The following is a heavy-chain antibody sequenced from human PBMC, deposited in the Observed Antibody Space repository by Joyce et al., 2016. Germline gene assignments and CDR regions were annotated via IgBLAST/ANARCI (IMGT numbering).Heavy chain of an antibody. CDR1: GLTLSNYG. V-gene: IGHV3-30*18. D-gene: IGHD6-25*01. CDR3: AKILTATYSSGWFLDY. CDR2: ISYDGIYK. J-gene: IGHJ4*02. Sequence: QVQLVESGGGVVQPGRSLGLSCAASGLTLSNYGVHGVRQAPGKGLEWVAVISYDGIYKYYADSVKGRFTISRDNSKNTVFLEMNSLRTEDTAVYYCAKILTATYSSGWFLDYWGQGTLVTVSS.